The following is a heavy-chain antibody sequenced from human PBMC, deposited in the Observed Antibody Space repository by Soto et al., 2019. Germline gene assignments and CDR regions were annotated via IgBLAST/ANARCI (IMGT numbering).Heavy chain of an antibody. J-gene: IGHJ4*02. CDR3: AKDVEGGSLFRGAFDY. CDR1: RFTFTSYA. V-gene: IGHV3-23*01. CDR2: ISASGGAT. Sequence: LRLSCVASRFTFTSYAMSWVRQAPGKGLEWVAAISASGGATIHADSVKGRLTISRDNSKNTLYLQMNSLRAEDTAVYYCAKDVEGGSLFRGAFDYWGQGTQVTVSS. D-gene: IGHD1-26*01.